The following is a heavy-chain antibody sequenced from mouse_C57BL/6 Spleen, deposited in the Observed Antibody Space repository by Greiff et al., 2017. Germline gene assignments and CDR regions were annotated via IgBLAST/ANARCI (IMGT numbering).Heavy chain of an antibody. V-gene: IGHV1-72*01. CDR3: SRYDGNSWAFYAIDY. J-gene: IGHJ4*01. Sequence: VQLQQPGAELVKPGASVKLSCKASGYTFTSYWMHWVKQRPGRGLEWIGRIDPNSGGTTYNEKFKSKATLTVDKSSSTAYMQLSSLTSEDSAVYYCSRYDGNSWAFYAIDYWGQGTSVTVSS. CDR2: IDPNSGGT. CDR1: GYTFTSYW. D-gene: IGHD1-1*01.